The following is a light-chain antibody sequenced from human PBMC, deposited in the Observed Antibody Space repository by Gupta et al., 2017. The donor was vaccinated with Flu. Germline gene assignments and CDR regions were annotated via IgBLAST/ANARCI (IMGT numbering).Light chain of an antibody. CDR2: EVT. CDR1: SNDIGRYNY. V-gene: IGLV2-14*01. J-gene: IGLJ2*01. Sequence: QSALTQPASVSGSPGQSITISCTGTSNDIGRYNYVSWYQHHPGKAPKLIIYEVTDRPSGISDRFSGSKSGNTASLTIAGLQADDEADYYCCSYTSTSTPLVFGGGTKLTVL. CDR3: CSYTSTSTPLV.